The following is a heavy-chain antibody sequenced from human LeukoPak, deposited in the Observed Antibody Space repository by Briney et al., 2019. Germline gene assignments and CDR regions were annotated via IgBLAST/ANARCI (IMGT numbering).Heavy chain of an antibody. V-gene: IGHV4-39*07. CDR1: GGSYSSSGYY. CDR3: VGARIAEAGFSLNY. CDR2: LFYSGNA. J-gene: IGHJ4*02. Sequence: SETLSLTCTVSGGSYSSSGYYWGCFRQPPGKGLEWIGSLFYSGNAYYNPSLKSRVTISVDTSKNQFSLKLDSVTAADTAVYFCVGARIAEAGFSLNYWGQRTLVTVSS. D-gene: IGHD6-13*01.